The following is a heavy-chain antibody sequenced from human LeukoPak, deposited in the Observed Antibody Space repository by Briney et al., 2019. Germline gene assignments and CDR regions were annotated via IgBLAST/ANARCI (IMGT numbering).Heavy chain of an antibody. CDR1: GFTFDDYA. D-gene: IGHD1-26*01. Sequence: PGGSLRLSCAASGFTFDDYAMHWVRPAPGKGREWGSGISWDTGSIGHAYSVKGRFTIARDNAKNSLYLQMNSLRAEDTAVYYCAKVAPAWELDPYYFDYWGKGTLVTVSS. CDR2: ISWDTGSI. J-gene: IGHJ4*02. CDR3: AKVAPAWELDPYYFDY. V-gene: IGHV3-9*01.